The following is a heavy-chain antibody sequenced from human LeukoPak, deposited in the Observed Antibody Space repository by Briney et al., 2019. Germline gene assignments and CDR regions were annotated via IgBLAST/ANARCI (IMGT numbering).Heavy chain of an antibody. CDR2: ISGSGDTT. D-gene: IGHD1-1*01. CDR1: GLTFSRFA. Sequence: GGSLRLSCAASGLTFSRFAMSWVRQAPGKGLEWVSTISGSGDTTYYADSVTGRFTISRDNLKNTPYVQMNSLRVEDTAVYYCAKGHSAHGTGFDYWGQGTLVIVSS. CDR3: AKGHSAHGTGFDY. J-gene: IGHJ4*02. V-gene: IGHV3-23*01.